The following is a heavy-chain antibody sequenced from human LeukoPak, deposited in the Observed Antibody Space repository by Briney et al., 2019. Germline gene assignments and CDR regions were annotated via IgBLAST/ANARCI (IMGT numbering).Heavy chain of an antibody. CDR1: GYSISSGYY. CDR3: ARVEIRTPPFTIFVVVIMGYFDY. D-gene: IGHD3-3*01. Sequence: PSETLSLTCAVSGYSISSGYYWGWIRQPPGKGLEWIGSIYHSGSTYYNPSLKSRVTISVDTSKNQFSLKLSSVTAADTAVYYCARVEIRTPPFTIFVVVIMGYFDYWGHGTLVTVFS. J-gene: IGHJ4*01. CDR2: IYHSGST. V-gene: IGHV4-38-2*01.